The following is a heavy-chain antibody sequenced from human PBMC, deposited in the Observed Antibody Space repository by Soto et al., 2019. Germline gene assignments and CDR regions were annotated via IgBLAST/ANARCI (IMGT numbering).Heavy chain of an antibody. CDR3: ASRHSSPYFDY. CDR2: IYYSGST. Sequence: TLSLTFTVSGGSISSGDYYCSWIRQPPGKGLEWIGSIYYSGSTYYNPSLKSRVTISVDTSKNQFSLKLNSVTAADTAVYYCASRHSSPYFDYWGQGTLVTVSS. D-gene: IGHD6-13*01. J-gene: IGHJ4*02. V-gene: IGHV4-30-4*01. CDR1: GGSISSGDYY.